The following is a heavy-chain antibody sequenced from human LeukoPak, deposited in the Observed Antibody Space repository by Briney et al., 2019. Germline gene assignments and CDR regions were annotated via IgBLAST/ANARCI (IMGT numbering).Heavy chain of an antibody. CDR3: ARDIVATYAFDL. CDR1: GFTFGNYA. Sequence: GGPLRLSCTASGFTFGNYAMSWFRQAPGKGLEWVGFLRGKAYGGTPEYAASVRGRFTISRDDSRSIVYLQMNSLKTEDSAMYFCARDIVATYAFDLWGQGTMVTVSS. D-gene: IGHD5-12*01. V-gene: IGHV3-49*03. J-gene: IGHJ3*01. CDR2: LRGKAYGGTP.